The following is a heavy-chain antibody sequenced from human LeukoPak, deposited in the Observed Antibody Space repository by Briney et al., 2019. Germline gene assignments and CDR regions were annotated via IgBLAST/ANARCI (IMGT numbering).Heavy chain of an antibody. CDR1: GFTFSSYG. D-gene: IGHD3-22*01. J-gene: IGHJ4*02. Sequence: PGGSLRLSCAASGFTFSSYGMHWVRQAPGKGLEWVAVIWYDGSNKYYADSVKGRLTISRDNSKNTLYLQMNSLRAEDTAVYYCARQGPYYYDSGGYCFDYWGQGTLVTVSS. CDR2: IWYDGSNK. V-gene: IGHV3-33*01. CDR3: ARQGPYYYDSGGYCFDY.